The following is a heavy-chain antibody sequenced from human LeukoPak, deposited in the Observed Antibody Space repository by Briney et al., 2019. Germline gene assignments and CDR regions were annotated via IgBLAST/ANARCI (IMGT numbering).Heavy chain of an antibody. CDR1: GFTFSSYG. V-gene: IGHV3-30*02. J-gene: IGHJ4*02. CDR3: ATLPYSSSWYSAFDY. D-gene: IGHD6-13*01. CDR2: IRYDGSNK. Sequence: GGSLRLSCAASGFTFSSYGMHWVRQAPGKGLEWVAFIRYDGSNKYYADSVKGRFTISRDNSKNTLYLQMNSLRAEDTAVYYCATLPYSSSWYSAFDYWGQGTLVTVSS.